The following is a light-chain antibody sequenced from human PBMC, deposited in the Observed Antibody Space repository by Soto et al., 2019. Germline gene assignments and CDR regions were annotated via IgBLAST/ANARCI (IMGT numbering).Light chain of an antibody. CDR2: SSN. Sequence: QSVLTQPPSASGTPGQRVTISCSGSSSNIGSNTVNWYQQLPGTAPKLLIYSSNQRPSGVPDRFSGSKSGTSASLAISGLQYEDEAEYYCAAWDDSLNGHVFGTGTKLTV. V-gene: IGLV1-44*01. J-gene: IGLJ1*01. CDR1: SSNIGSNT. CDR3: AAWDDSLNGHV.